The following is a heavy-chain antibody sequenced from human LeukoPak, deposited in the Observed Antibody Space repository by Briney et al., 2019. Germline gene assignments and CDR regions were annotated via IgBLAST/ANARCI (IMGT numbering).Heavy chain of an antibody. CDR1: GFTFNSYA. CDR2: ISYDGSNK. J-gene: IGHJ4*02. CDR3: ARRGHGYGSPFDY. D-gene: IGHD5-18*01. V-gene: IGHV3-30-3*01. Sequence: GGSLRLSCAASGFTFNSYAMHLVRQAPGKGLEWVAVISYDGSNKYYADSVKGRFTISRDNSKNTLYLQMNSLRAEDTAVYFCARRGHGYGSPFDYWGQGTLVTVSS.